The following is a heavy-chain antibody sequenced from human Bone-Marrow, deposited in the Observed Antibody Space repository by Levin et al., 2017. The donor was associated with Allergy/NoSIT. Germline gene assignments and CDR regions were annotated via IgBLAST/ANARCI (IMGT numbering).Heavy chain of an antibody. CDR1: GFTFSSYS. Sequence: GGSLRLSCAASGFTFSSYSMNWVRQAPGKGLEWVSYISSSSSTIYYADSVKGRFTISRDNAKNSLYLQMNSLRAEDTAVYYCARDLVVVVTAIHPAYYFDYWGQGTLVTVSS. CDR2: ISSSSSTI. D-gene: IGHD2-21*02. V-gene: IGHV3-48*04. J-gene: IGHJ4*02. CDR3: ARDLVVVVTAIHPAYYFDY.